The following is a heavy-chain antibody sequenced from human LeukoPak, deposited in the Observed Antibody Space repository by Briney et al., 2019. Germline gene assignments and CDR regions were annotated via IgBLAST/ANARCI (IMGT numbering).Heavy chain of an antibody. CDR1: RYSISSGYY. CDR2: MYHSGST. J-gene: IGHJ4*02. Sequence: PSETLSLTCTVSRYSISSGYYWGWIRQPPGKRLEWIGSMYHSGSTNYNPSLKSRVTISLDTSKNQFSLKLSSVTAADTAVYYCARGPPPDFDCWGQGTLVPVSS. CDR3: ARGPPPDFDC. V-gene: IGHV4-38-2*02.